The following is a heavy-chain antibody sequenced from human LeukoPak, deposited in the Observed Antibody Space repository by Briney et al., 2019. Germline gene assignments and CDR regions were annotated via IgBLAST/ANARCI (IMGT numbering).Heavy chain of an antibody. CDR3: ARDLSSGSYYGN. CDR1: GYTFTGYY. Sequence: ASVKVSCKASGYTFTGYYMHWVRQAPGQGLEWMGRINPNSGGTNYAQKFQGRVTMTRDTSISTAYMELSRLRSDDTAVYYCARDLSSGSYYGNWGQGTLVTVSS. V-gene: IGHV1-2*06. D-gene: IGHD1-26*01. J-gene: IGHJ4*02. CDR2: INPNSGGT.